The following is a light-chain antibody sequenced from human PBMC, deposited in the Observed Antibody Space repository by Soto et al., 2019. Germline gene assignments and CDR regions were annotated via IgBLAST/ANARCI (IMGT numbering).Light chain of an antibody. Sequence: HSALAQPASVSGSPGQSITISCTGTSSDVGGYNYVYWYQQHPGKVPKLMIYDVTNRPSGVSNRFSGSKSGNTASLTISGLQAEDEADYYCNSYTSSSTYVFGTGTKVTV. J-gene: IGLJ1*01. CDR1: SSDVGGYNY. V-gene: IGLV2-14*03. CDR3: NSYTSSSTYV. CDR2: DVT.